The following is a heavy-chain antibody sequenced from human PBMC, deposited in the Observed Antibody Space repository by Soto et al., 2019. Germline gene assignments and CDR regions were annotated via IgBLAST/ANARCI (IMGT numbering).Heavy chain of an antibody. CDR2: IYYSGST. CDR3: ARRARGYYYGMDV. Sequence: TSETLSLTCTVSGGSISSYYWSWIRQPPGKGLEWIGYIYYSGSTNYNPSLKSRVTISVDTSKNQFSLKLSSVTAADTAVYYCARRARGYYYGMDVWGQGTTVTVSS. V-gene: IGHV4-59*01. CDR1: GGSISSYY. J-gene: IGHJ6*02.